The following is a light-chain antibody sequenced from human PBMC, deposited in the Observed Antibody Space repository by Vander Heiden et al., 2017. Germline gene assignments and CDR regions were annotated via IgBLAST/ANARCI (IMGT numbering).Light chain of an antibody. CDR2: WAS. CDR1: RDVLYNSNNKNY. V-gene: IGKV4-1*01. CDR3: QQYYSFPHT. Sequence: DIVMTQSPDSLAVSLGERATINCKSSRDVLYNSNNKNYLAWFQQKPGQPPKLLIYWASFRESGVPDRFTGSGSGSDFTLTISSLQAEDVAVYYCQQYYSFPHTFGQGTKLEIK. J-gene: IGKJ2*01.